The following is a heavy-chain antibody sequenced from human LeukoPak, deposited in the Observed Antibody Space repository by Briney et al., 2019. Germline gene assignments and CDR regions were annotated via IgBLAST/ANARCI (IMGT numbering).Heavy chain of an antibody. V-gene: IGHV3-66*02. D-gene: IGHD2-21*02. CDR1: AFTVSSNY. Sequence: GASLRLSCAASAFTVSSNYMSSVSQAPGKGLEWVSVIYSGGSTYYADSVKGRLTISRDNSKNTLYLQMNSLRPEDTAGYYCARGILAYCGGDFYYYWGQGSLVSVSS. CDR3: ARGILAYCGGDFYYY. CDR2: IYSGGST. J-gene: IGHJ4*02.